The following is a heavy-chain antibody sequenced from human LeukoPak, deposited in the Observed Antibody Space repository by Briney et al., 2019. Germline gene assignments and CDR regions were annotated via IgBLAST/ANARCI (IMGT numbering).Heavy chain of an antibody. V-gene: IGHV4-34*01. CDR3: ASRTGIAAAGPTRY. CDR1: GGSFSGYY. J-gene: IGHJ4*02. D-gene: IGHD6-13*01. Sequence: PSETLSLTCAVYGGSFSGYYWSWIRQPPGKGLEWIGEINHSGSTNYNPSLKSRATISVDTSKNQFSLKLSSVTAADTAVYYCASRTGIAAAGPTRYWGQGTLVTVSS. CDR2: INHSGST.